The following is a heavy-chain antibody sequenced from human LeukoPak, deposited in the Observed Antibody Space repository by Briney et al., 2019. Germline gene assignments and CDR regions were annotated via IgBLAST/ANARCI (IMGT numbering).Heavy chain of an antibody. V-gene: IGHV1-18*01. J-gene: IGHJ4*02. D-gene: IGHD4-17*01. CDR2: ISTQSGNT. Sequence: GASVKVSCEASGYTLTSHGINWMRQAPGQGLERMGWISTQSGNTNYAQKVQGRLTLTTDRSTNTAYMELRSLRSDDTAVYYCARGAYGDKWGQGTMVTVSS. CDR3: ARGAYGDK. CDR1: GYTLTSHG.